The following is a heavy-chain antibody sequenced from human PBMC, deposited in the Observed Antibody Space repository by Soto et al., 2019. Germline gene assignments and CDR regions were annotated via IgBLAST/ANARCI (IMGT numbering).Heavy chain of an antibody. J-gene: IGHJ4*02. CDR1: GYTFTSYA. CDR3: ARTTAVAGTPEFDY. CDR2: INAGNGNT. V-gene: IGHV1-3*01. D-gene: IGHD6-19*01. Sequence: ASVKVSCKASGYTFTSYAMHWVRQAPGQRLEWMGWINAGNGNTKYSQKFQGRVTITRDTSASTGYMELSSLRAEDTALYYCARTTAVAGTPEFDYWGQGTLVTVSS.